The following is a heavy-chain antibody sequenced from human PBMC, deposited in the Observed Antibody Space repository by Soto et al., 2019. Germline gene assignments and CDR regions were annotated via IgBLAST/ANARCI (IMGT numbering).Heavy chain of an antibody. Sequence: GGSLRLSCAASGFPFSSYAMSWVRQAPGKGLEWVSGISGSGGGTYYADSVKGRFTISRDNSNNTLYLQMSSLRAEDTAVYYCAKRKYCPSTTCFDYWGQGTQVTVSS. CDR2: ISGSGGGT. CDR3: AKRKYCPSTTCFDY. V-gene: IGHV3-23*01. CDR1: GFPFSSYA. D-gene: IGHD2-2*01. J-gene: IGHJ4*02.